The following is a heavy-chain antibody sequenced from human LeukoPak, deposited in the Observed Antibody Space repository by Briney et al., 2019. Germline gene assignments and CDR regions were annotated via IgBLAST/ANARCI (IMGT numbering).Heavy chain of an antibody. V-gene: IGHV3-23*01. CDR1: GFTFSSYA. D-gene: IGHD3-9*01. Sequence: GGPLRLSCAASGFTFSSYAMSWVRQAPGKGLECVSAISGSGCSTYYADSVKGRFTISRDNSKNTLYLQMNSLRAEDTAVYYCAKVPPAVTGYDYWGRGTLVTVSS. J-gene: IGHJ4*02. CDR3: AKVPPAVTGYDY. CDR2: ISGSGCST.